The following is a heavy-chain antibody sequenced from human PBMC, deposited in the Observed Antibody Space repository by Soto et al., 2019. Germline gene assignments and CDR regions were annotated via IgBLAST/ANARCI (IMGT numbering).Heavy chain of an antibody. Sequence: QVQLVQSGAEVKRPGASVRISCKASGYNFTSYVIHWVRQAPGQSLEWMGWINTKNGNAKVSQKFQGRVILKRDTGATAVSMEPNSLTSAATSIHYCARQNTASGMVIPFYLPLDVWGQGTMVIVSS. V-gene: IGHV1-3*04. CDR2: INTKNGNA. CDR3: ARQNTASGMVIPFYLPLDV. CDR1: GYNFTSYV. D-gene: IGHD3-22*01. J-gene: IGHJ6*02.